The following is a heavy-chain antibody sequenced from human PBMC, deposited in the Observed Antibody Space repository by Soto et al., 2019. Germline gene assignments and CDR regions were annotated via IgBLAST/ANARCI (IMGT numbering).Heavy chain of an antibody. D-gene: IGHD3-10*01. CDR2: INHSGST. CDR1: GGSFSGYY. CDR3: AGFRVTMVRGVSFYMDV. J-gene: IGHJ6*03. V-gene: IGHV4-34*01. Sequence: QVQLQQWGAGLLKPSETLSLTCAVYGGSFSGYYWSWIRQPPGKGLEWIGEINHSGSTNYNPSLRSRVTISVDPSKNQFSLKLSSVTAADTAVYYCAGFRVTMVRGVSFYMDVWGKGTTVTVSS.